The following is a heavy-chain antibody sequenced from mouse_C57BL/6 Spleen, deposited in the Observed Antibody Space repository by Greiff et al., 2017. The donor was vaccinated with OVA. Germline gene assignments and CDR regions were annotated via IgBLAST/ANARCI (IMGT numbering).Heavy chain of an antibody. V-gene: IGHV1-9*01. Sequence: QVQLQQSGAELMKPGASVKLSCKATGYTFTGYWIAWVKQRPGHGLEWIGEILPGSGSTNYNEKFKGKATFTADTSSNTAYMQLSSLTTEDSAIYYCASKGLYYDYDAFAYWGQGTLVTVSA. J-gene: IGHJ3*01. CDR1: GYTFTGYW. D-gene: IGHD2-4*01. CDR3: ASKGLYYDYDAFAY. CDR2: ILPGSGST.